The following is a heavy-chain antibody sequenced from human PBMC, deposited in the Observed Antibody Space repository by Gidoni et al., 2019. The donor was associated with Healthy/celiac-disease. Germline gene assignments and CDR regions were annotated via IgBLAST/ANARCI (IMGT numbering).Heavy chain of an antibody. CDR1: GGSISSGGYY. CDR2: IYYSGST. CDR3: ARIITMVRGVMAIDY. V-gene: IGHV4-31*03. Sequence: QVQLQESGPGLVKPSQTLSLTCTVSGGSISSGGYYWSWIRQHPGKGLEWIGYIYYSGSTYYNPSLKSRVTISVDTSKNQFSLKLSSVTAADTAVYYCARIITMVRGVMAIDYWGQGTLVTVSS. J-gene: IGHJ4*02. D-gene: IGHD3-10*01.